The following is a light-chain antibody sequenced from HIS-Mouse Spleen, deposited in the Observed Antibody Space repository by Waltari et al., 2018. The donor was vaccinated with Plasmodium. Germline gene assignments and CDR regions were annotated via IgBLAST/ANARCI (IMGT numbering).Light chain of an antibody. V-gene: IGLV1-44*01. CDR2: SNN. J-gene: IGLJ2*01. Sequence: QSVLTHPPSASGTPGQRDTISCSGSSSNIGSNTVNWYQHLPGTAPKLLIYSNNQRPSGVPDRFSGSKSGTSASLAISGLQSEDEADYYCAAWDDSLNGVVFGGGTKLTVL. CDR3: AAWDDSLNGVV. CDR1: SSNIGSNT.